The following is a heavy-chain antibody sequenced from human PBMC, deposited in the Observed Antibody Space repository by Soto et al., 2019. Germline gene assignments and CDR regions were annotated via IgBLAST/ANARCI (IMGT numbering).Heavy chain of an antibody. J-gene: IGHJ4*02. CDR2: IWYDGSNK. V-gene: IGHV3-33*01. CDR1: GFTFSSYG. D-gene: IGHD3-22*01. CDR3: ARDRFSDDSSGYTDY. Sequence: GGSLRLSCAASGFTFSSYGMHWVRQAPGKGLEWVAVIWYDGSNKYYADSVKGRFTISRDNSKNTLYLQMNSLRAEDTAVYYCARDRFSDDSSGYTDYWGQGTLVTVSS.